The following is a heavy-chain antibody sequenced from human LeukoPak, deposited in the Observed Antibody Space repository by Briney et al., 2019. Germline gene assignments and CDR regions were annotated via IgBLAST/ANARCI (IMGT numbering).Heavy chain of an antibody. CDR1: GGSISSYY. D-gene: IGHD4-17*01. V-gene: IGHV4-4*07. J-gene: IGHJ4*02. CDR2: IYTSGST. CDR3: ASSGAYGDYVGY. Sequence: SETLSLTCTVSGGSISSYYWGWIRQPAGKGLEWIGRIYTSGSTNYNPSLKSRVTMSVDTSKNQFSLKLSSVTAADTAVYYCASSGAYGDYVGYWGQGTLVTVSS.